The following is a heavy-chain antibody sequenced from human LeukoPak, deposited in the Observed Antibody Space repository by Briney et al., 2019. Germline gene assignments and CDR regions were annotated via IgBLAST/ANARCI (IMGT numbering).Heavy chain of an antibody. J-gene: IGHJ3*02. CDR1: GGSFSGYY. V-gene: IGHV4-34*01. D-gene: IGHD3-10*01. CDR3: ATRSGKLVDAFDI. Sequence: SETLSLTCAVYGGSFSGYYWSWIRQPPGKGLEWIGEINHSGSTYYNPSLKSRVTISVDTSKNQFSLKLSSVTAADTAVYYCATRSGKLVDAFDIWGQGTMVTVSS. CDR2: INHSGST.